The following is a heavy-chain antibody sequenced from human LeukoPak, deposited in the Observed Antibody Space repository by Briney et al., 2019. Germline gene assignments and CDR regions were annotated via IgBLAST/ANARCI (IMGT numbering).Heavy chain of an antibody. D-gene: IGHD1-26*01. CDR1: GFTFSSYA. CDR2: ISYDGSNK. Sequence: QPGGSLRLSCAASGFTFSSYAMHWVRQAPGKGLEWVAVISYDGSNKYYADSVKGRFTISRDNSKNTLYLQMNSLRAEDTAVYYCAREGIVGAHLDYWGQGTLVTVSS. J-gene: IGHJ4*02. CDR3: AREGIVGAHLDY. V-gene: IGHV3-30-3*01.